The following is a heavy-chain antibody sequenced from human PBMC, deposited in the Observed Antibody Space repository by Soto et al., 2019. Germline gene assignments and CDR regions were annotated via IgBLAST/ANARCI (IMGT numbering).Heavy chain of an antibody. CDR2: IYYSGST. CDR3: ASSPTVLRYFDWLLPTTRAFDY. D-gene: IGHD3-9*01. V-gene: IGHV4-39*01. CDR1: GGSISSSSYY. J-gene: IGHJ4*02. Sequence: PSETLSLTCTVSGGSISSSSYYWGWIRQPPGKGLEWIGSIYYSGSTYYNPSLKSRVTISVDTSKNQFSLKLSSVTAADTAVYYCASSPTVLRYFDWLLPTTRAFDYWGQGTLVTVSS.